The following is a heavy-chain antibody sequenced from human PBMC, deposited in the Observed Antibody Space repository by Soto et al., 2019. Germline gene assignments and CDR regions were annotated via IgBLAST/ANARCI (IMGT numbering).Heavy chain of an antibody. V-gene: IGHV3-30*18. D-gene: IGHD2-15*01. CDR2: VSYDAGYK. CDR1: GFTFSTYD. J-gene: IGHJ4*02. Sequence: QVQLVESGGGMVQPGRSLRLYCTVSGFTFSTYDMHWVRQAPGKGLEWVAVVSYDAGYKNYADSVKGRFTISRDNSKNTLYLQMNGLRPEDTAVYYCAKVSISKSSAVTFDSWGQGTLVTVSS. CDR3: AKVSISKSSAVTFDS.